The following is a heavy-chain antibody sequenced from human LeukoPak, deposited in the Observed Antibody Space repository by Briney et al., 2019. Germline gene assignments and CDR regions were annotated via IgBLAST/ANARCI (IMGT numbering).Heavy chain of an antibody. J-gene: IGHJ4*02. D-gene: IGHD2-2*01. CDR2: IYSGGAT. V-gene: IGHV3-53*01. Sequence: AGGSLRLSCAASGFTVSTNYLGWVRQAPGTGLEWVSVIYSGGATHYADSVVGRFTISRDNSKNTLYLQMNSLRAEDTAVYYCARGSESTSVPDPFAYWGQGTLVTASS. CDR3: ARGSESTSVPDPFAY. CDR1: GFTVSTNY.